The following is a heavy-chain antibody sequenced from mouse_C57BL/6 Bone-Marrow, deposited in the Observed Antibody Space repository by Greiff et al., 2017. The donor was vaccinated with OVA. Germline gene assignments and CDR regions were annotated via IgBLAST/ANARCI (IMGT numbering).Heavy chain of an antibody. V-gene: IGHV1-26*01. D-gene: IGHD1-1*01. J-gene: IGHJ1*03. CDR2: LNPNNGGT. CDR1: GYTFTDYY. Sequence: VQLQQSGPELVKPGASVKISCKASGYTFTDYYMNWVKQSHGKSLEWIGDLNPNNGGTSYNQKFKGKATLTVDKSSSTAYMELRSLTSEDSAVYYCAREGYYGSSYERYFDVWGTGTTVTVSS. CDR3: AREGYYGSSYERYFDV.